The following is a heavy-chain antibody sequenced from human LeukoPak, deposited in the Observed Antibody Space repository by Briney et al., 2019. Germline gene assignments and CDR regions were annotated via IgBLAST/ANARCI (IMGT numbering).Heavy chain of an antibody. J-gene: IGHJ3*02. CDR1: GFTFSSYA. CDR3: AKNLLRFLEWLHAFDI. CDR2: ISGSGGST. D-gene: IGHD3-3*01. V-gene: IGHV3-23*01. Sequence: GGSLRLSCAASGFTFSSYAMSWVRQAPGKGLEWVSAISGSGGSTYYADPVKGRFTISRDNSKNTLYLQMNSLRAEDTAVYYCAKNLLRFLEWLHAFDIWGQGTMVTVSS.